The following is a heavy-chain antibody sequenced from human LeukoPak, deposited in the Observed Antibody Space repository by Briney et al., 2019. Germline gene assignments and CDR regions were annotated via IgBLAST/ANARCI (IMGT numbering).Heavy chain of an antibody. CDR1: GGTFSSYA. CDR3: ARVLTTTSLFDY. V-gene: IGHV1-69*05. Sequence: ASVKVSCKASGGTFSSYAISWVRQAPGQGLEWMGGIIPIFGTANYAQKFQGRVTITTDESTSTAYMELSSLRSEDTAVYYCARVLTTTSLFDYWGQGTLVTVSS. CDR2: IIPIFGTA. J-gene: IGHJ4*02. D-gene: IGHD1-26*01.